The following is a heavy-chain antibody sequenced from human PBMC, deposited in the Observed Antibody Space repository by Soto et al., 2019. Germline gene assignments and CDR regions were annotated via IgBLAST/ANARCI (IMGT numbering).Heavy chain of an antibody. J-gene: IGHJ4*02. D-gene: IGHD3-22*01. V-gene: IGHV1-18*01. Sequence: ASVKVSCKASGYTFTSYGISWVRQAPGQGLEWMGWISAYNGNTNYAQKLQGRVTMPTDTSTSTAYTELRSLRSDDTAVYYCAGAPYYDSSGYPDDYWGQGTLVTVSS. CDR1: GYTFTSYG. CDR2: ISAYNGNT. CDR3: AGAPYYDSSGYPDDY.